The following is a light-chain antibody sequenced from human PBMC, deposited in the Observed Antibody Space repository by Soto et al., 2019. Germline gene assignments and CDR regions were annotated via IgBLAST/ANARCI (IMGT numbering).Light chain of an antibody. CDR3: QSYDRSLSGFWV. CDR1: SSNIGAGYD. CDR2: GNK. J-gene: IGLJ3*02. Sequence: QSVLTQPPSVSGAPGQRVTISCTGSSSNIGAGYDVQWYQQVPGSAPKVVIYGNKNRPSGVADRFSGSKSGTSASLAITGVQPEDEADYYCQSYDRSLSGFWVFGGGTKLTVL. V-gene: IGLV1-40*01.